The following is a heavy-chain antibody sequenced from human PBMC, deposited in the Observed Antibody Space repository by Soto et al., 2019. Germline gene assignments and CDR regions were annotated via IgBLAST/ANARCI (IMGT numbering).Heavy chain of an antibody. CDR1: GGSFSGYY. CDR2: INHSGST. CDR3: ARGVYGDPRWFDP. Sequence: QVQLQQWGAGLLKPSGTLSLTCAVYGGSFSGYYWSWIRQPPGKGLEWIGEINHSGSTNYNPSLKSRVTISVDTSKNQFSLKLSSVTAADTAVYYCARGVYGDPRWFDPWGQGTLVTVSS. V-gene: IGHV4-34*01. D-gene: IGHD4-17*01. J-gene: IGHJ5*02.